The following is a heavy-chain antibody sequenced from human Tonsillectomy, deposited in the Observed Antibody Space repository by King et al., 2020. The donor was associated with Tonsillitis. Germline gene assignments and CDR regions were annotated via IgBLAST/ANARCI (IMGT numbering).Heavy chain of an antibody. Sequence: VQLVESGAEVKKPGASVKVSCKASGYTFTSHGISWVRQAPGQGLEWMVWISTYNGNTNYAKKFQGKVTMTTDTSTSTAYMELRSLRSDDTAVYYCARVSGDYEILTGFDYWGQGTLVTVSS. J-gene: IGHJ4*02. CDR3: ARVSGDYEILTGFDY. CDR1: GYTFTSHG. V-gene: IGHV1-18*04. CDR2: ISTYNGNT. D-gene: IGHD3-9*01.